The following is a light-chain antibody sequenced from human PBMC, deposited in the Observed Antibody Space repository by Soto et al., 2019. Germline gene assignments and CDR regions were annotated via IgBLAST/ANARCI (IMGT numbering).Light chain of an antibody. J-gene: IGKJ2*01. V-gene: IGKV4-1*01. CDR1: QSLLDSSNNKNS. Sequence: DIVLTQSPDSLAVSLGERATIKCMSSQSLLDSSNNKNSLAWYQQKPGQPPTLLIYWASTRESGVPDRFGGGGSGTDLTLTITSLQAEDVAVYYCQQYSSNPQTFGQGTKLEIK. CDR3: QQYSSNPQT. CDR2: WAS.